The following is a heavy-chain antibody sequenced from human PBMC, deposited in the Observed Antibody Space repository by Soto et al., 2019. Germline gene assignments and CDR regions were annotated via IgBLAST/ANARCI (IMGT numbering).Heavy chain of an antibody. D-gene: IGHD3-3*01. Sequence: PSQTLSLTCAISGDSVSSNSAAWNWIRQSPSRGLEWLGRTYYRSKWYNDYAVSVKSRITINPDTSKNQFSLQLNSVTPGDTAVYYCARAYYDFWSGLYGMDVWGQGTTVTVSS. CDR3: ARAYYDFWSGLYGMDV. V-gene: IGHV6-1*01. J-gene: IGHJ6*02. CDR1: GDSVSSNSAA. CDR2: TYYRSKWYN.